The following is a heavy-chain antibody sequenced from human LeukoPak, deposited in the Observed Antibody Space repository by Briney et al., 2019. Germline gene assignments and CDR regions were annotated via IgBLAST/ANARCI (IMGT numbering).Heavy chain of an antibody. CDR3: ARAHITIFGVVTYPFDY. CDR1: GFTLSTYN. V-gene: IGHV3-21*01. J-gene: IGHJ4*02. CDR2: ISSSSTYI. Sequence: GGSLRLSCAASGFTLSTYNMNWVRQAPGKGLEWLSSISSSSTYIYYADSVKGRFTISRDNAKNSLYLQMNTLRVEDAAVYYCARAHITIFGVVTYPFDYWGQGTLVTVSS. D-gene: IGHD3-3*01.